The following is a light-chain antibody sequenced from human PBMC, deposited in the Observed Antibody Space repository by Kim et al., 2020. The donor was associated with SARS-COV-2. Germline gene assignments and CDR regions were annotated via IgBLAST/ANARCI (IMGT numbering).Light chain of an antibody. CDR3: QQYYSTPRT. V-gene: IGKV4-1*01. CDR1: QSVLYSSNNKSY. J-gene: IGKJ1*01. CDR2: WAS. Sequence: RATINCKSRQSVLYSSNNKSYLAWYQQKPGQPPKLLIYWASTRESGVPDRFSGSGSGTDFTLTISSLQAEDVAVYYCQQYYSTPRTFGQGTKVEI.